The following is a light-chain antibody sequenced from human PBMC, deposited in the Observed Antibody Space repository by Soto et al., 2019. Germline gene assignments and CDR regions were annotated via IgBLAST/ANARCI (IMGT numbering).Light chain of an antibody. CDR2: GAS. CDR1: QSVSSSY. V-gene: IGKV3-20*01. Sequence: SGLTQSTVTLSLSAGERATLSRGASQSVSSSYLAWYQQKPGQPPRLLIYGASSRATGIPDRFTGSGSGTDFTLTISRLEPEDSAVFYCQQYYSSWTFGQGTKVDI. CDR3: QQYYSSWT. J-gene: IGKJ1*01.